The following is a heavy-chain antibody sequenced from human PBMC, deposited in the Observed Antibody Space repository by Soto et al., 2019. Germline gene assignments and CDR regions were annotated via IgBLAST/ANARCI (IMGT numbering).Heavy chain of an antibody. CDR2: IIPIFGTA. V-gene: IGHV1-69*13. Sequence: ASVKLSCKASVGTFSSYASSWGRQAPGQGLEWMGGIIPIFGTANYAQRFQGRVTITADESTSTAYMELSSLRSEDTAVYYCERGDYGSGSYYFHQDVLAVWGQGT. J-gene: IGHJ6*01. D-gene: IGHD3-10*01. CDR1: VGTFSSYA. CDR3: ERGDYGSGSYYFHQDVLAV.